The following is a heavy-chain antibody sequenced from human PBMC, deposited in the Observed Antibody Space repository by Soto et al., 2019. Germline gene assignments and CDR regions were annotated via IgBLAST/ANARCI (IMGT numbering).Heavy chain of an antibody. CDR1: GFTFSSYW. CDR2: INSDGSST. CDR3: ATSISVGGGG. V-gene: IGHV3-74*01. J-gene: IGHJ4*02. Sequence: EVQLVESGGGLVQPGGSLRLSCAASGFTFSSYWLHWVRQAPGEGLVWVSRINSDGSSTRYADSVKGRFTISRDNAKNTLYLQMTNLRVEATALYYCATSISVGGGGWGQGTLVTVSS. D-gene: IGHD3-16*01.